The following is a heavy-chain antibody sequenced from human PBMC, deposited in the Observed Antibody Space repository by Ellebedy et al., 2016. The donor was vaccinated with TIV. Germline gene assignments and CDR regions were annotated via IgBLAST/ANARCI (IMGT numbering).Heavy chain of an antibody. V-gene: IGHV3-43D*03. CDR2: ISWDGVTT. D-gene: IGHD2-15*01. CDR1: GFTFDDYA. Sequence: GESLKISXAASGFTFDDYAMHWVRQAPGKGLEWVSLISWDGVTTYYADSVKGRFTISRDNSKNSLYLQMNSLRAEDTALYYCAKDIGYCSGGSCGPLNYWGQGTLVTVSS. CDR3: AKDIGYCSGGSCGPLNY. J-gene: IGHJ4*02.